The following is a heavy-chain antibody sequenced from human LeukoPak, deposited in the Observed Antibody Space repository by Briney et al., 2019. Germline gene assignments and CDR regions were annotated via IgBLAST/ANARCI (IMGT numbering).Heavy chain of an antibody. CDR3: GKLFYSSGMYHFDY. D-gene: IGHD3-10*01. J-gene: IGHJ4*02. V-gene: IGHV3-23*01. CDR2: ISGSGGGT. Sequence: GRSLRLSCATSGFTFSSSAMSWVRQPPGKGLAWVSTISGSGGGTYYADSVKGRFTISRDNSKNTLYLQMNSLRAEDTAVFYCGKLFYSSGMYHFDYWGQGTPVTVSS. CDR1: GFTFSSSA.